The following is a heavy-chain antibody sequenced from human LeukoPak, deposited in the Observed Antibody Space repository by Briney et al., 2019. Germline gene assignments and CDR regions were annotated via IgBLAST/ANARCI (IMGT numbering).Heavy chain of an antibody. CDR1: GGSFSGYY. V-gene: IGHV4-34*01. CDR3: ARGRGDYIWGSYRYFDY. J-gene: IGHJ4*02. Sequence: TSETLSLTCAVYGGSFSGYYWSWIRQPPGKGLEWIGGINHSGSTNYNPSLKSRVTISVDTSKNQFSLKLSSVTAADTAVYYCARGRGDYIWGSYRYFDYWGQGTLVTVSS. CDR2: INHSGST. D-gene: IGHD3-16*02.